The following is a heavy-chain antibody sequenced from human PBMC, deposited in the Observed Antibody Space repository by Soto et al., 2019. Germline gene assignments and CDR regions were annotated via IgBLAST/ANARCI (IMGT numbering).Heavy chain of an antibody. V-gene: IGHV3-7*01. CDR3: ARDIGFDYVN. CDR2: IKDDGSEI. Sequence: GGSLRLSCAVSGFNVMSYWMSWVRQAPGKGLEWVASIKDDGSEIYYLQSVRGRFTISRDSAGNALHLAMNYMSAEDTGVYFCARDIGFDYVNWGQGTLVTVSS. J-gene: IGHJ4*02. CDR1: GFNVMSYW. D-gene: IGHD5-12*01.